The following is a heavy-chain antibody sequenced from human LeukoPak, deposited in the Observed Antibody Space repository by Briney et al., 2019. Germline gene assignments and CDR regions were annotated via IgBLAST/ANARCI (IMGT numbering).Heavy chain of an antibody. J-gene: IGHJ4*02. V-gene: IGHV4-59*08. D-gene: IGHD5-24*01. CDR1: GGSISSYY. CDR3: ARHIRGGGYNFDY. Sequence: SETLSLTCTVSGGSISSYYWSWIRQPPGEGLEWIGYIYYSGSTNYNPSLKSRVTISVDTSKNQFSLKLSSVTAADTAVYYCARHIRGGGYNFDYWGQGTLVTVSS. CDR2: IYYSGST.